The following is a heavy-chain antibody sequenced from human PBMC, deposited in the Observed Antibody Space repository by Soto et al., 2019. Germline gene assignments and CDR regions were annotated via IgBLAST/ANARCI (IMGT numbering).Heavy chain of an antibody. V-gene: IGHV3-23*03. CDR1: GFTFSDYT. J-gene: IGHJ4*02. CDR3: TRRTSGYFGY. Sequence: EVQLLESGGGLVQPGGSLTLSCAASGFTFSDYTMSWVRQAPGKVLECISVILSDYNTYYADSVRGRFTISRDNSKNTVYLEMNCLRAEDTAVYYCTRRTSGYFGYWGQGALVTVPS. CDR2: ILSDYNT. D-gene: IGHD6-19*01.